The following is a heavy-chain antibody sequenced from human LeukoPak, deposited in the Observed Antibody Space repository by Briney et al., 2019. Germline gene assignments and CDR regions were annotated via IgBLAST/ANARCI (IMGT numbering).Heavy chain of an antibody. D-gene: IGHD2-21*02. CDR3: ARDFNCGGDCYYFDY. J-gene: IGHJ4*02. V-gene: IGHV1-69*05. Sequence: SVKASCKASGGTFSSYAISWVRQAPGQGLEWMGGIIPIFGTANYAQKFQGRVTITTDESTSTAYMELSSLRSEDTAVYYCARDFNCGGDCYYFDYWGQGTLVTVSS. CDR2: IIPIFGTA. CDR1: GGTFSSYA.